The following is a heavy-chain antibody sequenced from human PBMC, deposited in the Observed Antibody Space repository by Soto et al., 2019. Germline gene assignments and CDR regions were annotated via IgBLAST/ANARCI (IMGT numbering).Heavy chain of an antibody. CDR2: ISSSSSTI. D-gene: IGHD3-16*01. CDR1: GFTFSSYS. CDR3: AREGVYYYYGMAV. J-gene: IGHJ6*02. V-gene: IGHV3-48*02. Sequence: EVQLVESGGGLVQPGGSLRLSCAVSGFTFSSYSMNWVRQAPGKGLEWVSYISSSSSTIYYAGSVKGRFTISRANAKNSLYLQMNSLRDEDTAVYYCAREGVYYYYGMAVWGQGTTVTVSS.